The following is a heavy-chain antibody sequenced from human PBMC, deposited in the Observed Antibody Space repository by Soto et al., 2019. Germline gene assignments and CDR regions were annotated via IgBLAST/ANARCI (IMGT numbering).Heavy chain of an antibody. Sequence: GGSLRLSCAASGFTFSSYDMHWVRQATGKGLEWVSAIGTAGDTYYPGSVKGRFTISRENAKNSLYLQMNSLRAGDTAVYYCARGLGYDFWSGYYVPPGFDYWGQGTLVTVSS. J-gene: IGHJ4*02. D-gene: IGHD3-3*01. V-gene: IGHV3-13*01. CDR2: IGTAGDT. CDR1: GFTFSSYD. CDR3: ARGLGYDFWSGYYVPPGFDY.